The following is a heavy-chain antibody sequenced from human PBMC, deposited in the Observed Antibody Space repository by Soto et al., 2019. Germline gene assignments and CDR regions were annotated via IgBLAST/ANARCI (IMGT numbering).Heavy chain of an antibody. V-gene: IGHV3-66*01. CDR2: IYSGGST. J-gene: IGHJ4*02. Sequence: PGGSLRLSCAASGFTVSSNYMSWVRQAPGKGLEWVSVIYSGGSTYYADSVKGRFTISRDNSKNTLYLQMNSLRAEDTAVYYCARDSGGSGWSYFYYWGQGTLVPVSS. D-gene: IGHD6-19*01. CDR3: ARDSGGSGWSYFYY. CDR1: GFTVSSNY.